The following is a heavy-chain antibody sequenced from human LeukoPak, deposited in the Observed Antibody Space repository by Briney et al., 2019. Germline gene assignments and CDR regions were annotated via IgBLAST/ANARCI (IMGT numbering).Heavy chain of an antibody. CDR1: GFTFSSYW. CDR3: ARKDRYGFDY. Sequence: TGGSLRLSCAASGFTFSSYWMSWVRQAPGKGLEWVADIKHDGSEKYYVDSLKGRFTISTDSAKNSLYLQINSLRAEDTAVYYCARKDRYGFDYWGQGTLVTVSS. CDR2: IKHDGSEK. V-gene: IGHV3-7*01. J-gene: IGHJ4*02. D-gene: IGHD3-9*01.